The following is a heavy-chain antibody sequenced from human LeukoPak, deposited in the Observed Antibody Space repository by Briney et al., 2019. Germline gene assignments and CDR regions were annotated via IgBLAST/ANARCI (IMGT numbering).Heavy chain of an antibody. CDR2: IYYSGST. Sequence: PSETLSLTSTVSGGSISSSSYYWGWIRQPPGKGLEWIGSIYYSGSTYYNPSLKSRVTISVDTSKNQFSLKLSSVTAAVTAVYYCGLYYYGSGSYPGGLEDYWGQGTLVTVSS. V-gene: IGHV4-39*07. D-gene: IGHD3-10*01. CDR1: GGSISSSSYY. CDR3: GLYYYGSGSYPGGLEDY. J-gene: IGHJ4*02.